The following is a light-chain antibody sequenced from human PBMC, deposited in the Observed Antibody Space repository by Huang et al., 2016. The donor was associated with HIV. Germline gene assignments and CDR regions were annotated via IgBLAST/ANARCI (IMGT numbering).Light chain of an antibody. Sequence: DIVLTQSPATLSLSLGERATLSCRASQSVTSFLAWYQQKPGQAPRLRIYETSQRATGIPASFRGSGSGTDFTLTISSLEPEDFAVYYCQHRSNWPPSYTFGQGTKLEIK. CDR3: QHRSNWPPSYT. J-gene: IGKJ2*01. V-gene: IGKV3-11*01. CDR2: ETS. CDR1: QSVTSF.